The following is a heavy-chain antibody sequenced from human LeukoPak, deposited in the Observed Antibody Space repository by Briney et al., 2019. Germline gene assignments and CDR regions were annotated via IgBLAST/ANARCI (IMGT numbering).Heavy chain of an antibody. V-gene: IGHV3-7*05. J-gene: IGHJ4*02. Sequence: GGALRLSCAASGFTFSNYWMTWVRQAPGRGLEWVANIRQDGSEKYYVDSVKGRFTISRDNAKNSLYLQMNSLRAEDTAVYYCARDYVWGSDRYTDYWGQGTLVTVSS. CDR2: IRQDGSEK. D-gene: IGHD3-16*02. CDR3: ARDYVWGSDRYTDY. CDR1: GFTFSNYW.